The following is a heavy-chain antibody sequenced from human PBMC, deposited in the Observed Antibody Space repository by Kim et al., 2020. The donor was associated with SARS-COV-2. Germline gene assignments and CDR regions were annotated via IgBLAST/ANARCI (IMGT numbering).Heavy chain of an antibody. CDR1: GFTFSNAW. Sequence: GGSLRLSCAASGFTFSNAWMSWVRQAPGKGLEWVGRIKSKTDGGTTDYAAPVKGRFTISRDDSKNTLYLQMNSLKTEDTAVYYCTTDSFEDIVVVPFDYWGQGTLVTVSS. D-gene: IGHD2-2*01. CDR2: IKSKTDGGTT. J-gene: IGHJ4*02. V-gene: IGHV3-15*01. CDR3: TTDSFEDIVVVPFDY.